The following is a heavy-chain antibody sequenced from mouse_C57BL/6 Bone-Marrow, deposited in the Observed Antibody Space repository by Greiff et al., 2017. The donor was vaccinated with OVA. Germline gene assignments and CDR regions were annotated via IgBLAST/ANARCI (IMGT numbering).Heavy chain of an antibody. Sequence: QVQLQQSGAELVRPGSSVKLSCKASGYTFTSYWMHWVKQRPIQGLEWIGTIDTSDSETHYNQKFKDKATLTVEKSSRTAYMQPSSLTSEDSAGYFCAREHFVGRSTYHFDYWGQGTTLPVSS. CDR1: GYTFTSYW. CDR2: IDTSDSET. V-gene: IGHV1-52*01. CDR3: AREHFVGRSTYHFDY. J-gene: IGHJ2*01. D-gene: IGHD1-1*01.